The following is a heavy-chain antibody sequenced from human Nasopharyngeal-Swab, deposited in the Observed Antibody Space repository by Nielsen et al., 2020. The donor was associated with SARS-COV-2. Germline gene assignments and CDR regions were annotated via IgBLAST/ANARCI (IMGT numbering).Heavy chain of an antibody. J-gene: IGHJ6*02. D-gene: IGHD5-12*01. CDR2: ISWNSGRL. CDR1: GFSFDYYV. V-gene: IGHV3-9*01. Sequence: GGSLRLSCAASGFSFDYYVMHWVRQAPGKGLEWVSSISWNSGRLDYADSVKGRFTISRDNAKNSLYLQMNSLRAEDTALYYCAKSAFGGYDPGYCMDVWGQGTTVTSP. CDR3: AKSAFGGYDPGYCMDV.